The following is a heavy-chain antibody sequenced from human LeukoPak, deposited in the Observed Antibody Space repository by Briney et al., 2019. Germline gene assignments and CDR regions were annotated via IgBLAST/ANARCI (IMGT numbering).Heavy chain of an antibody. CDR3: TRDHCRGDNCPSFDY. D-gene: IGHD2-15*01. V-gene: IGHV1-18*04. CDR1: GYTFTSFG. CDR2: IGAYNSDT. J-gene: IGHJ4*02. Sequence: GASVKVSCKPSGYTFTSFGISWVRQAPRQGLEWMGWIGAYNSDTNYAQKFQGRVTMTTETSTSTAYMDLRSLRSDDTAVYYCTRDHCRGDNCPSFDYWGQGTLVTVSS.